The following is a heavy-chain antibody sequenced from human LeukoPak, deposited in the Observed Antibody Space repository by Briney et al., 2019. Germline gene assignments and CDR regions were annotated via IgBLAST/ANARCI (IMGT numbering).Heavy chain of an antibody. Sequence: GGSLRLSCAASGFTFTNAWMSWVRQAPGMGLEWVGRVKTKAEGGTTNYAAPVKGRFTISRDDSKDTLYLQMNSLRAEDTAVYYCAKESELWFGELSGIDYWGQGTLVTVSS. D-gene: IGHD3-10*01. J-gene: IGHJ4*02. CDR3: AKESELWFGELSGIDY. V-gene: IGHV3-15*01. CDR1: GFTFTNAW. CDR2: VKTKAEGGTT.